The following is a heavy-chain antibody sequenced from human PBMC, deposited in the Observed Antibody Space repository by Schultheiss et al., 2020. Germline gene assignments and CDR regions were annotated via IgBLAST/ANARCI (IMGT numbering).Heavy chain of an antibody. Sequence: ASVKVSCKASGYTFTSYDINWVRQATGQGLEWMGWMNPNSGNTGYAQKFQGRVTMTRNTSISTAYMELSSLRSEDTAVYYCARKRAKQVAAKATPGFDPWGQGTLVTVSS. CDR3: ARKRAKQVAAKATPGFDP. V-gene: IGHV1-8*01. CDR1: GYTFTSYD. J-gene: IGHJ5*02. D-gene: IGHD5-12*01. CDR2: MNPNSGNT.